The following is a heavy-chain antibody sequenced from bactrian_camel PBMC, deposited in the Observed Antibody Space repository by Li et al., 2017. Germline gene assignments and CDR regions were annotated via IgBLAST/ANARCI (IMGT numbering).Heavy chain of an antibody. CDR3: AARSGRAPNFACMAWPTPPTFAF. D-gene: IGHD1*01. CDR1: GYRYSLKC. V-gene: IGHV3S54*01. Sequence: QLVESGGGSVQAGGSLRLSCVASGYRYSLKCMGWFRQEPGKRREGVAGIYTGDGSTYYADSVRGRFTIPVDNAKNTVYLQMNSLKPEDTAVYYCAARSGRAPNFACMAWPTPPTFAFWGQGTQVTVS. J-gene: IGHJ4*01. CDR2: IYTGDGST.